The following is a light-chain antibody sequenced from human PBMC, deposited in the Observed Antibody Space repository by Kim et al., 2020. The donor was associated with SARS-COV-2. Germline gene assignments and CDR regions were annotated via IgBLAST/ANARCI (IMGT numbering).Light chain of an antibody. CDR2: QDT. V-gene: IGLV3-1*01. Sequence: SYELTQPPSVSVSPGQTASITCSGDKLGDKYACWYQQKPGQSPVLVIYQDTKRPSGIPERFSGSNSGNTATLTISGTQAMAEADYYCQAWDSSTHNYVFG. CDR1: KLGDKY. CDR3: QAWDSSTHNYV. J-gene: IGLJ1*01.